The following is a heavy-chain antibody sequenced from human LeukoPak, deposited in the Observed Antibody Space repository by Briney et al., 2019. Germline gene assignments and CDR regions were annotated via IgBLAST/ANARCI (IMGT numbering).Heavy chain of an antibody. V-gene: IGHV3-74*01. J-gene: IGHJ3*02. Sequence: GGSLRLSCVASGFTFSNYWMHWVRKAPGKGLVWVSRIKTDGSRTNYAVSVKGRFTISRDNAKNSLYLQMNSLRDEDTAVYYCARDTLLYGNSPDAFDIWGQGTMVTVSS. CDR2: IKTDGSRT. CDR1: GFTFSNYW. D-gene: IGHD4-23*01. CDR3: ARDTLLYGNSPDAFDI.